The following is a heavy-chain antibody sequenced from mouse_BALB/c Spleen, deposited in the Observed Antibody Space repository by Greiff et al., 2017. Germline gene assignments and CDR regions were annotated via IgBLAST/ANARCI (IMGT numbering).Heavy chain of an antibody. D-gene: IGHD2-3*01. CDR3: ARGDDDYFDY. CDR2: ISCYNGAT. J-gene: IGHJ2*01. V-gene: IGHV1S34*01. CDR1: GYSFTGYY. Sequence: LVKTGASVKISCTASGYSFTGYYMHWVKQSPGKSLEWLGYISCYNGATSYNQKFKGKATFTVDPSSSTAYMQFNSLTSEDSAVYYGARGDDDYFDYWGQGTTLTVSA.